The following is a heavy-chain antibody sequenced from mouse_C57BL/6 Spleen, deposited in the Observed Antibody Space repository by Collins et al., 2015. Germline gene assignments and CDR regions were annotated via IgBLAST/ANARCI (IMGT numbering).Heavy chain of an antibody. J-gene: IGHJ4*01. CDR2: IDPEDGET. V-gene: IGHV14-2*01. Sequence: EVQLQQSGAELVKPGASVKLSCTASGFNIKDYYMHWVRQRTEQGLEWIGRIDPEDGETKYAPKFQGKATITADTSSNTAYLQLSSLTSEDTAVYYCARDYGSSYGYYAMDYWGQGTSVTVSS. CDR1: GFNIKDYY. CDR3: ARDYGSSYGYYAMDY. D-gene: IGHD1-1*01.